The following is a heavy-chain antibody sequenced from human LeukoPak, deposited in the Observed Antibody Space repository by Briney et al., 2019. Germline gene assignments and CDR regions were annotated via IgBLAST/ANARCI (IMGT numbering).Heavy chain of an antibody. J-gene: IGHJ4*02. CDR2: ISGSGGSS. Sequence: GGSLRLSCAASGFTFSSYAMSWVRQAPGKGLEWVSAISGSGGSSYYADSVKGRFTISRDNSKNTLYLQMNSLRAEDTAVYYCARGSLRFGELSYYWGQGTLVTVSS. D-gene: IGHD3-10*01. V-gene: IGHV3-23*01. CDR3: ARGSLRFGELSYY. CDR1: GFTFSSYA.